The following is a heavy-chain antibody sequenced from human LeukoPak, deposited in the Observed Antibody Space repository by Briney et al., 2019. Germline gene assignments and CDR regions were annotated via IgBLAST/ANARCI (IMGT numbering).Heavy chain of an antibody. D-gene: IGHD3-9*01. Sequence: SETLSLTCIVSGRSNSSSDYYWGWIRQPPGKGLEWIGSIYYSGSTYYNPSLKSRVTISVDTSKNQFSLKLSSVTAADTAVYYCARRSPHYDILTGPWGQGTLVTVSS. CDR2: IYYSGST. CDR3: ARRSPHYDILTGP. CDR1: GRSNSSSDYY. J-gene: IGHJ5*02. V-gene: IGHV4-39*01.